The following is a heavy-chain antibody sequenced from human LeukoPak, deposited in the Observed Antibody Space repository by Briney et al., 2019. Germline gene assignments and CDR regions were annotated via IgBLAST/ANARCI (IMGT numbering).Heavy chain of an antibody. CDR3: VREGPLVVVGDMGAFDM. J-gene: IGHJ3*02. CDR2: ISSSAI. Sequence: GGSLRLSCATSGFTFTNYGMNWVRQAPGKGLEWVSYISSSAILYADAVKGRFTISRDNSKNTLYLQMNSLRVEDTAVYHCVREGPLVVVGDMGAFDMWGQGTMVTVSS. D-gene: IGHD2-15*01. V-gene: IGHV3-48*01. CDR1: GFTFTNYG.